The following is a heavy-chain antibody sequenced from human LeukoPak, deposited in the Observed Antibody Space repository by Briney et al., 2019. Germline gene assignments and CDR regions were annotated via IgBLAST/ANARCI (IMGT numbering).Heavy chain of an antibody. CDR3: ARVEMATITLDY. CDR2: IYYSGST. CDR1: GGSFSGYY. V-gene: IGHV4-59*01. J-gene: IGHJ4*02. Sequence: PSETLSLTCAVYGGSFSGYYWNWIRQPPGKGLEWIGYIYYSGSTNYNPSLKSRVTISVDTSKNQFSLKLSSVTAADTAVYYCARVEMATITLDYWGQGTLVTVSS. D-gene: IGHD5-24*01.